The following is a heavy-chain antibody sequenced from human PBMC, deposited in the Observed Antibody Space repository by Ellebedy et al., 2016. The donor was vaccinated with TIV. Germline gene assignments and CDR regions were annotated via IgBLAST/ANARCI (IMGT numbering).Heavy chain of an antibody. Sequence: GESLKISCKASGYAFRIYWITWVRQMPGQGLEWMGRIDPSDPSGSYTTYSPSSQGHVTISVDKSITTAYLEWSSLKASDTAMYYCARHELGSNAAFDYWGQGTLVTVSS. CDR1: GYAFRIYW. CDR2: IDPSDPSGSYT. CDR3: ARHELGSNAAFDY. J-gene: IGHJ4*02. V-gene: IGHV5-10-1*01. D-gene: IGHD1-26*01.